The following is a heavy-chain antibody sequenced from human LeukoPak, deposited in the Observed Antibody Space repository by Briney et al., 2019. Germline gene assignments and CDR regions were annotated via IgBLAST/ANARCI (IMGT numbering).Heavy chain of an antibody. CDR1: GFTFSSYA. CDR2: ISGSGGST. J-gene: IGHJ4*02. Sequence: GGSLRLSCAASGFTFSSYAMSWVRQAPGKGLEWVSAISGSGGSTYYADSVKGRFTISRGNSKNTLYLQMNSLRAEDTAVYYCAKDRGVYGSGSSSYYFDYWGQGTLVTVSS. V-gene: IGHV3-23*01. CDR3: AKDRGVYGSGSSSYYFDY. D-gene: IGHD3-10*01.